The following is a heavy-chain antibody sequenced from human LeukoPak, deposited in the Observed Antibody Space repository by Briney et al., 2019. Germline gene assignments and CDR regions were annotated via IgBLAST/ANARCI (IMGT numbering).Heavy chain of an antibody. CDR3: ARGATGYGDPTEYFQH. V-gene: IGHV1-18*01. CDR2: ISAYNGNT. CDR1: GYTFTSYG. D-gene: IGHD4-17*01. J-gene: IGHJ1*01. Sequence: ASVKVSCKASGYTFTSYGISWVRQAPGQGLEWMGWISAYNGNTNYAQKLQGRVTMTTDTSTSTAYMELRSLRSDDTAVYYCARGATGYGDPTEYFQHWGQGTLVTVSS.